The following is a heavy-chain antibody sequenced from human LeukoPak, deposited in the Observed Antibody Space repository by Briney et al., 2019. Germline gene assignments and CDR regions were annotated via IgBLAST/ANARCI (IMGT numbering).Heavy chain of an antibody. CDR1: GDSISSGDYY. D-gene: IGHD2-21*02. Sequence: SETLSLTCTVSGDSISSGDYYWSWIRQPAGKGLEWIGRISSSGSTNYNPSLKSRVTISVDTSKNQFSLKLSSVTAADTAVYYCARTYCGGDCRGYYYHYYMDVWGKGTTVTISS. J-gene: IGHJ6*03. CDR2: ISSSGST. CDR3: ARTYCGGDCRGYYYHYYMDV. V-gene: IGHV4-61*02.